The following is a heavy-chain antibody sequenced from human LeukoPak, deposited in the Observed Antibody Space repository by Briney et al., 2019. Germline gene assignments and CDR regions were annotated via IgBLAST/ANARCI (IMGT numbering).Heavy chain of an antibody. V-gene: IGHV3-7*05. CDR2: IKEDGSAK. Sequence: GGSLRLSCAAPGFMFSSYWMNWVRQAPGKGLEWVANIKEDGSAKYYVDSVKGRFTISRDNAKNSLYLQMNSLRAEDTAVYYCVMDMDVWGQGTTVTVSS. CDR1: GFMFSSYW. CDR3: VMDMDV. J-gene: IGHJ6*02.